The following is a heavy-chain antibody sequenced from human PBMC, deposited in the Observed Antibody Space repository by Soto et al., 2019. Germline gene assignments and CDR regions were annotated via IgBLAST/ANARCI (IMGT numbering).Heavy chain of an antibody. J-gene: IGHJ4*02. Sequence: PGESLKISCKGSGYKFIDYWIGWVRQVPGKGLEWMGGIYPGDSDTRYSPSFQGQVTISADKSISTAYLQWSSLKASDTAMYCCAIQTTVTTIPDIYWGQGTLVTVSS. D-gene: IGHD4-17*01. V-gene: IGHV5-51*01. CDR2: IYPGDSDT. CDR3: AIQTTVTTIPDIY. CDR1: GYKFIDYW.